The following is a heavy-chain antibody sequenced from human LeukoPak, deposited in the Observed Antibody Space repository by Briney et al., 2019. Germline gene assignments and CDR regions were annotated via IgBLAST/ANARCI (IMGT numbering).Heavy chain of an antibody. D-gene: IGHD2-21*01. V-gene: IGHV1-69*10. Sequence: GASVKVSCKASGYTFTGYYMHWVRQAPGQGLEWMGWVIPILGIANYAQKFQGRVTITADKSTSTAYMELSSLRSEDTAVYYCARDVVVGDYYYYGMDVWGQGTTVTVSS. CDR2: VIPILGIA. CDR3: ARDVVVGDYYYYGMDV. J-gene: IGHJ6*02. CDR1: GYTFTGYY.